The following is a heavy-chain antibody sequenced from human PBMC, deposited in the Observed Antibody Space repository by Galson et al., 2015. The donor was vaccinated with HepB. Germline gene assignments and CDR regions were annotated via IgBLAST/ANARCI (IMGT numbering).Heavy chain of an antibody. CDR3: ARQYCGITSCYTAGWYFDV. Sequence: SLRLSCAASGFTFGDYAMSWLRQAPGTGLEWVGFIRTKAYGATTEYAASVKGRFTISREDSKDIADLVMNSLKPEDSAVYYCARQYCGITSCYTAGWYFDVWGRGTRVTVSS. CDR2: IRTKAYGATT. D-gene: IGHD2-2*02. J-gene: IGHJ2*01. V-gene: IGHV3-49*03. CDR1: GFTFGDYA.